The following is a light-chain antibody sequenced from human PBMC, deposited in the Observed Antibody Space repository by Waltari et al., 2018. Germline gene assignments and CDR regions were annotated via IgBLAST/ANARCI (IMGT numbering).Light chain of an antibody. Sequence: QSVLTQPPSMSGAPGQKVTIPCTGGSSNFGANYDVHWYQQFPGTAPKLLIFVNTNRPAGAPGRFSGSRSGTSASLAIAGRQSEDEAVYYCQSFDSSLSASVFGGGTKLTVL. CDR1: SSNFGANYD. CDR3: QSFDSSLSASV. CDR2: VNT. J-gene: IGLJ3*02. V-gene: IGLV1-40*01.